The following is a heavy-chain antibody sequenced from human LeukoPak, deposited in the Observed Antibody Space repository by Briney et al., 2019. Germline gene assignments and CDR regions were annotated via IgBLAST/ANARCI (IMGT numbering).Heavy chain of an antibody. CDR1: GGSISSYY. CDR2: MYYSGST. Sequence: SETLSLTCTVSGGSISSYYWSWIRQPPGKGLEWIGYMYYSGSTNYNPSTNYNPSLKSRVTISVDTSKNQFSLKLSSVTAADTAVYYCARDPYYYDSSGYYDYWGQGTLVTVSS. J-gene: IGHJ4*02. CDR3: ARDPYYYDSSGYYDY. D-gene: IGHD3-22*01. V-gene: IGHV4-59*01.